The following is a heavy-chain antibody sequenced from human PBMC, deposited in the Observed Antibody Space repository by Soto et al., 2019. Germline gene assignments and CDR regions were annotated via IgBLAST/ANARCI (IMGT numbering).Heavy chain of an antibody. J-gene: IGHJ3*02. V-gene: IGHV1-24*01. CDR2: FDPEDGET. Sequence: ASVKVSWKVSGYTLTELSMHWVRQAPGKALEGMGGFDPEDGETIYAQKFQCRITMTENTSTDTAYMELSSMKSEDTALYYFATEVIAATNHAFDISGQGTIITVSS. D-gene: IGHD6-25*01. CDR3: ATEVIAATNHAFDI. CDR1: GYTLTELS.